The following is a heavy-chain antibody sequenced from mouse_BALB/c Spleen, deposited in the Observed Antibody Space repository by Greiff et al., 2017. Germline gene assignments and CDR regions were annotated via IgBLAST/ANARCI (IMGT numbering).Heavy chain of an antibody. V-gene: IGHV5-6-4*01. J-gene: IGHJ2*01. CDR3: TREDGNYGY. CDR1: GFTFSSYT. CDR2: ISSGGSYT. D-gene: IGHD2-1*01. Sequence: DVKLVESGGGLVKPGGSLKLSCAASGFTFSSYTMSWVRQTPEKRLEWVATISSGGSYTYYPDSVKGRFTISRDNAKNTLYLQMSSLKSEDTAMYYCTREDGNYGYWGQGTTLTVSS.